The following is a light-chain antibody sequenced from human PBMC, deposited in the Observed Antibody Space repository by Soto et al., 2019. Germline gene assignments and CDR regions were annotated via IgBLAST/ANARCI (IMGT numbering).Light chain of an antibody. Sequence: QSALTQPASVSGSPGQSITISCTGSSSDVGGYNYVSWYQQHPGKAPKFMIYDVSNRPSGVSNRFSGSKSGNTASLTISGLQAEDEADYYCSSYTSSSTWGFRGGTKLTVL. CDR2: DVS. V-gene: IGLV2-14*01. J-gene: IGLJ2*01. CDR3: SSYTSSSTWG. CDR1: SSDVGGYNY.